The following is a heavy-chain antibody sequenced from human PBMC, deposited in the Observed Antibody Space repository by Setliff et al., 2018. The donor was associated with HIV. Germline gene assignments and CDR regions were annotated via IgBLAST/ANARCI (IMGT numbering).Heavy chain of an antibody. J-gene: IGHJ4*02. CDR1: GGSISSYY. CDR2: IYYSGST. V-gene: IGHV4-59*04. D-gene: IGHD2-15*01. Sequence: PSETLSLTCTVSGGSISSYYWSWIRQPPGKGLEWIGYIYYSGSTYYKPSLKSRVTISVDTSKNQFSLKLNSVTAADTAMYYCAGVVDADYLDYWGQGTPVTVSS. CDR3: AGVVDADYLDY.